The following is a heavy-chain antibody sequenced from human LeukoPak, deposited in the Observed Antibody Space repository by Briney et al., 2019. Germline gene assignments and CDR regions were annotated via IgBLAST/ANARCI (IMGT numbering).Heavy chain of an antibody. V-gene: IGHV4-31*01. CDR2: MYYSGNT. Sequence: SQTLSLTCTVSGDSISSGGYYWSWIRQHPGKGLEWIGYMYYSGNTYYNPSLKSLVTISADTSKNQFSLKLSSVTAADTAVXXCARGGQWLAPGPDYWGQGTLVTVSS. J-gene: IGHJ4*02. D-gene: IGHD6-19*01. CDR1: GDSISSGGYY. CDR3: ARGGQWLAPGPDY.